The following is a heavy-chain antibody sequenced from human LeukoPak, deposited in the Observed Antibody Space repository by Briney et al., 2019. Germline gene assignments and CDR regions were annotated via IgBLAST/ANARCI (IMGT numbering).Heavy chain of an antibody. Sequence: ASVKVSCKASGYTFTCYYMHWVRQAPGQGLEWMGWINPNSGGTNYAQKFQGRVTMTRDTSISTAYMELSRLRSDDTAVYYCARDYGPGSYYYGMDVWGQGTTVTVSS. J-gene: IGHJ6*02. CDR3: ARDYGPGSYYYGMDV. CDR2: INPNSGGT. V-gene: IGHV1-2*02. D-gene: IGHD3-10*01. CDR1: GYTFTCYY.